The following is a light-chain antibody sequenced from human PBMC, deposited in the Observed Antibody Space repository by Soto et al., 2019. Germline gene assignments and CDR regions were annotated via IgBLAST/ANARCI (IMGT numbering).Light chain of an antibody. CDR3: QQSYSTPFP. Sequence: DIQMTQSPSSLSASVGDRVTITCRASQSISSYLNWYQQKPGQAPKLLVYAASSLQSGVPSRFSGSVSGTDFPLTTSSLKPEDFATYYCQQSYSTPFPFGPGTKVDIK. V-gene: IGKV1-39*01. CDR2: AAS. J-gene: IGKJ3*01. CDR1: QSISSY.